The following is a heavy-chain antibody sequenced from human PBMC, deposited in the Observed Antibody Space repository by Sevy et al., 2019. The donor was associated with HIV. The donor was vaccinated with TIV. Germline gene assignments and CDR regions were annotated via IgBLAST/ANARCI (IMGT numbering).Heavy chain of an antibody. V-gene: IGHV3-21*01. J-gene: IGHJ4*02. D-gene: IGHD5-18*01. Sequence: GGSLRLSCAASGFTFSSYSMNWVRQAPGKGLEWVSSISSSSSYIYYADSVKGRFTISRDNAKNSLYVQMNSLRAEDTAVYYCARGGYSYGPNYFDYWGQGTLVTVSS. CDR1: GFTFSSYS. CDR2: ISSSSSYI. CDR3: ARGGYSYGPNYFDY.